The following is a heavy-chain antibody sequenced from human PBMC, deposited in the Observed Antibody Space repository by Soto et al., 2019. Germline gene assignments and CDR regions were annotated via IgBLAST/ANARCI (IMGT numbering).Heavy chain of an antibody. CDR1: GYSFTTYW. D-gene: IGHD5-18*01. V-gene: IGHV5-51*01. CDR2: LYPGDAET. CDR3: ARGYGKGNFDY. Sequence: EVQLVQSGAEVKKPGESLKISCKGSGYSFTTYWIGWVRQMSGKGLEWVGILYPGDAETRYSPSFQGQVTISADRSITTAYLQWSSLKSSDTAMYYCARGYGKGNFDYWGQGALVNVSS. J-gene: IGHJ4*02.